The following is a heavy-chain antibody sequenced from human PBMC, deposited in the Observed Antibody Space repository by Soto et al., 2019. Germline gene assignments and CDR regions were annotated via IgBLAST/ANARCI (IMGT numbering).Heavy chain of an antibody. CDR1: GFTFSSYA. V-gene: IGHV3-23*01. D-gene: IGHD6-19*01. Sequence: EVQLLESGGGLVQPGGSLRLSCAASGFTFSSYAMSWVRQAPGKGLEWVSAISGSGGSTYYADSVKGRFTISRDNSKNSLYLQINSLRAEDTAVYYCAPILWVKSVAGPNFDYWGQGALVTVSS. CDR2: ISGSGGST. CDR3: APILWVKSVAGPNFDY. J-gene: IGHJ4*02.